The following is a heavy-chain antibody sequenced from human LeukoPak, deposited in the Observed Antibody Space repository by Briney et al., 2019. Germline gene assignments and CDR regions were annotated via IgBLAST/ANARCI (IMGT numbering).Heavy chain of an antibody. J-gene: IGHJ6*02. D-gene: IGHD5-18*01. V-gene: IGHV3-33*01. CDR2: IWYDGSNE. CDR3: ARGRGDTAMVLLDYGMDV. Sequence: GGSLRLSCAASGFTFSSYGMHWVRQAPGKGLEWVAVIWYDGSNEYYADSVKGRFTISRDSSKNTLYLQMNSLRAEDTAVYYCARGRGDTAMVLLDYGMDVWGQGTTVTVSS. CDR1: GFTFSSYG.